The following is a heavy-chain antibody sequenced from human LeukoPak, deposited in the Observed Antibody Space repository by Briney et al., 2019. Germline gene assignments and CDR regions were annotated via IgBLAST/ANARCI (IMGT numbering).Heavy chain of an antibody. J-gene: IGHJ4*02. CDR3: ARETGGNWNRIDY. V-gene: IGHV3-53*01. CDR2: IYSGGST. D-gene: IGHD1/OR15-1a*01. Sequence: GGSLRLSCAASGFTVSSNYMSWVRQAPGKGLEWVSVIYSGGSTYYADSVKGRFTISRDNSKNTLYLQMNSLRAEDTAVYYCARETGGNWNRIDYWGQGTPVTVSS. CDR1: GFTVSSNY.